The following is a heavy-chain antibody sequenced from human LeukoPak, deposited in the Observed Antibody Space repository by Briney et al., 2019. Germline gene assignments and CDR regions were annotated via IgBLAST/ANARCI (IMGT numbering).Heavy chain of an antibody. Sequence: PSETLSLTCTVSGGSISSSSYYWGWIRQPPGKGLEWIGSIYYSGSTYYNPSLKSRVTISVDTSKNQFSLKLSSVTAADTAVYYCARDKGIAAAGVPPNWFDPWGQGTLVTVSS. CDR3: ARDKGIAAAGVPPNWFDP. D-gene: IGHD6-13*01. V-gene: IGHV4-39*07. CDR2: IYYSGST. J-gene: IGHJ5*02. CDR1: GGSISSSSYY.